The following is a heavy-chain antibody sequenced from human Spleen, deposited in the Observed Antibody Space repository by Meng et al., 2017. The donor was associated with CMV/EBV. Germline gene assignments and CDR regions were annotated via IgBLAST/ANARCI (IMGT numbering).Heavy chain of an antibody. J-gene: IGHJ4*02. Sequence: GESLKISCTASGFTFSNYWMNWVRQAPGKGLEWVATIKQDGSEKYYVDSVKGRFTISRDNAKNSLFLQMNSLRLEDTAVYYCARAIGAAESHWGQGTLVTVSS. D-gene: IGHD6-13*01. V-gene: IGHV3-7*01. CDR2: IKQDGSEK. CDR1: GFTFSNYW. CDR3: ARAIGAAESH.